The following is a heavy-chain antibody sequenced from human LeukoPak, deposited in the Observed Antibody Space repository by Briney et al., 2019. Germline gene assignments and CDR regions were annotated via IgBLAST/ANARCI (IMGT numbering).Heavy chain of an antibody. CDR1: GGTFSSYA. Sequence: ASVKVSCKASGGTFSSYAISWVRQAPGQGLEWMGWISAYNGNTNYAQKLQGRVTMTTDTSTSTAYMELRSLRSDDTAVYYCARDHWNDARARFDPWGQGTLVTVSS. CDR3: ARDHWNDARARFDP. V-gene: IGHV1-18*01. J-gene: IGHJ5*02. D-gene: IGHD1-1*01. CDR2: ISAYNGNT.